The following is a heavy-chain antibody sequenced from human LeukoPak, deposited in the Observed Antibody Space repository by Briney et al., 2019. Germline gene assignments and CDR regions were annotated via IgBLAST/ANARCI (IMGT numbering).Heavy chain of an antibody. V-gene: IGHV3-11*01. CDR1: GFTFSDYY. D-gene: IGHD3-3*01. Sequence: GGSLRLSCAASGFTFSDYYMSWIRQAPGKGLEWVSYISSSGSTIYYADSVKGRFTISRDNAKNSLYLQMNSLRAEDTAVYYCARDQYDFWSGYYISPVDYWGQGTLVTVSS. CDR2: ISSSGSTI. CDR3: ARDQYDFWSGYYISPVDY. J-gene: IGHJ4*02.